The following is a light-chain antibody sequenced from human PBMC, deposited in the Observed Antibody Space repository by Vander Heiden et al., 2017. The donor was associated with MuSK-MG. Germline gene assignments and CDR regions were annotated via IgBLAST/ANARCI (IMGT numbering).Light chain of an antibody. Sequence: DIQMTQSPSSLSASVGDRVTITCRASQGIRNDVGWYQQKPGKAPKRLIYAASSLQSGVPSRFSGSGSGTECTLTISSLQPEDFATYYCLQHNSYPPTFGGGTKVEIK. CDR2: AAS. CDR3: LQHNSYPPT. CDR1: QGIRND. V-gene: IGKV1-17*01. J-gene: IGKJ4*01.